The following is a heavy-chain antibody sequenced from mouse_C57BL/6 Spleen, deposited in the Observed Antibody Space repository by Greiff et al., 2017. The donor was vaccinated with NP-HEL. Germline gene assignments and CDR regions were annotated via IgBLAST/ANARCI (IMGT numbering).Heavy chain of an antibody. V-gene: IGHV14-1*01. CDR3: TASYYYGSSFWYFDV. CDR2: IDPEDGDT. D-gene: IGHD1-1*01. J-gene: IGHJ1*03. CDR1: GFNIKDYY. Sequence: EVQLVESGAELVRPGASVKLSCTASGFNIKDYYMHWVKQRPEQGLEWIGRIDPEDGDTEYAPKFQGKATMTADTSSNTAYLQLSSLTSEDTAVYYCTASYYYGSSFWYFDVWGTGTTVTVSS.